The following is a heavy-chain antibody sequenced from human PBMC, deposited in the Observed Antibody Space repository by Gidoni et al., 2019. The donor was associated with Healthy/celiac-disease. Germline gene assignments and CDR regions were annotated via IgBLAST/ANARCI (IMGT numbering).Heavy chain of an antibody. Sequence: QVQLQQWGAGLLKPSETLSLTCAVYGGSFSGYYWSWIRQPPGKGLEWIGEINHSGSTNYNPSLKSRVTISVDTSKNQFSLKLSSVTAADTAVYYCARGRLLWFGELSPYYYGMDVWGQGTTVTVSS. D-gene: IGHD3-10*01. CDR1: GGSFSGYY. V-gene: IGHV4-34*01. CDR3: ARGRLLWFGELSPYYYGMDV. CDR2: INHSGST. J-gene: IGHJ6*02.